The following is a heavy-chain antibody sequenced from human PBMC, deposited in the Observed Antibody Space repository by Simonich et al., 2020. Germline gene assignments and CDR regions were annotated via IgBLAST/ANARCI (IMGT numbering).Heavy chain of an antibody. Sequence: EVQLVESGGGLVKPGGSLRLSCAASGFTFRSYSMNWVRQAPGKGLEWVSSIRRSSSNIYYAATEKGRFTSSRDNAKNSLYLQMNSLRAEDTAVYYCARWIAVAGTGAYGMDVWGQGTTVTVSS. CDR3: ARWIAVAGTGAYGMDV. CDR1: GFTFRSYS. V-gene: IGHV3-21*01. CDR2: IRRSSSNI. D-gene: IGHD6-19*01. J-gene: IGHJ6*02.